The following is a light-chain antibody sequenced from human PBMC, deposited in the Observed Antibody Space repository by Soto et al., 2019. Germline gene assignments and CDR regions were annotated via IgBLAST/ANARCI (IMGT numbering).Light chain of an antibody. CDR3: QHYNSHSEA. CDR1: QTISSW. J-gene: IGKJ1*01. CDR2: KAS. Sequence: DIRMTQSPSTLSASVRDRVTITCGASQTISSWLAWFQQKPGKAHKLLIYKASTLKRGVPSRFSGSGSGTEFTLTISRLQTDDFPTYSCQHYNSHSEAFGPGTRWIS. V-gene: IGKV1-5*03.